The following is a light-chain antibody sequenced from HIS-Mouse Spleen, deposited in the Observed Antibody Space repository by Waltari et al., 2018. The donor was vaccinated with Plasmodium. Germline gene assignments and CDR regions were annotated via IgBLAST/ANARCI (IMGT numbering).Light chain of an antibody. CDR1: QRVSRSY. CDR3: QQYGSSSWT. CDR2: GAS. Sequence: ELVFTQSQGALSLSPGERSTLSCRASQRVSRSYLAWYQQKPGQAPRLLIYGASRRATGIPDRFSGSGSGTDFTLTISRLEPEDFAVYYCQQYGSSSWTFGQGTKVEIK. J-gene: IGKJ1*01. V-gene: IGKV3-20*01.